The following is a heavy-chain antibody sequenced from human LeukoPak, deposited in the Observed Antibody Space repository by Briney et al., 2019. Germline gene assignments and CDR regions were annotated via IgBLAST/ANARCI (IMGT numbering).Heavy chain of an antibody. J-gene: IGHJ4*02. V-gene: IGHV3-9*01. CDR2: IGWNSGGI. CDR3: VKVTAAGFVDH. D-gene: IGHD6-13*01. Sequence: GGSLRLSCAASGFTFGDYAMPWVRQAPGKGLEWVSGIGWNSGGIVYADSVKGRFTISRDNAKNSLYLQMNSLGAEDTALYYCVKVTAAGFVDHWGQGTLVTVSS. CDR1: GFTFGDYA.